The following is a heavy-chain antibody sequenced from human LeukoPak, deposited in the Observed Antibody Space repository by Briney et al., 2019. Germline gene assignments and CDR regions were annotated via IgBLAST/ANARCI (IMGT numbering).Heavy chain of an antibody. CDR2: IYYSGST. CDR1: GGSISSYY. CDR3: ARGGILTGSDFDY. Sequence: PSETLSLTCTVSGGSISSYYWSWIRQPPGKGLEWIGYIYYSGSTNYNPSLKSRVIISVDTSKNQFSLKLSSVTAADTAVYYCARGGILTGSDFDYWGQGTLVTVSS. J-gene: IGHJ4*02. V-gene: IGHV4-59*01. D-gene: IGHD3-9*01.